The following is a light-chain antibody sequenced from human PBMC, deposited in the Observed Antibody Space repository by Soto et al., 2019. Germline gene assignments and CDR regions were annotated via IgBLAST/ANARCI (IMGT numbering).Light chain of an antibody. CDR3: ATWDDRLTAWV. Sequence: QSALTQPASVSGSPGQSITFSCTGTSSDIGVYNYVSWYQQHPGKAPKLMIYEVNNRPSGVSNRFSGSKSGNTASLTISGLQAEDEADYYCATWDDRLTAWVFGGGTKVTVL. CDR1: SSDIGVYNY. J-gene: IGLJ3*02. V-gene: IGLV2-14*01. CDR2: EVN.